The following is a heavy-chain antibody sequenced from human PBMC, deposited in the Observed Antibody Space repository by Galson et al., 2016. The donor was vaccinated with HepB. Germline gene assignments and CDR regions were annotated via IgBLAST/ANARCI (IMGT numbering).Heavy chain of an antibody. D-gene: IGHD6-19*01. CDR1: GFTFTDYY. V-gene: IGHV3-11*05. CDR3: ARVPGLVQLDY. J-gene: IGHJ4*02. CDR2: ISTSSTYT. Sequence: SLRLSCATSGFTFTDYYMSWIRQAPGKGLEWISYISTSSTYTNYADSVKGRFTISRDNAKNSLYLQMNSLRAEDTAVYYCARVPGLVQLDYWGQGTLVTVSS.